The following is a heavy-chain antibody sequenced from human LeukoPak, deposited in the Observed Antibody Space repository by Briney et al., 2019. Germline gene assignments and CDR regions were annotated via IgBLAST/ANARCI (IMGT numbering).Heavy chain of an antibody. D-gene: IGHD4-17*01. J-gene: IGHJ4*02. Sequence: GASVKVSCKASGYTFTSYYMHWVRQAPGQGLEWMGIINPSGGSTSYAQKFQGRVTMTRDMSTSAVYMELSSLRSEDTAVYYCARASTTVRFDYWGQGTLVTVSS. V-gene: IGHV1-46*01. CDR1: GYTFTSYY. CDR2: INPSGGST. CDR3: ARASTTVRFDY.